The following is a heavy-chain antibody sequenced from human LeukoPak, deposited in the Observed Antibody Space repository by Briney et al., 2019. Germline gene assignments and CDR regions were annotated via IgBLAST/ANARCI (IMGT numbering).Heavy chain of an antibody. V-gene: IGHV3-23*01. CDR2: ISNSSGST. Sequence: GGSLRLSCAASGSTFSSYAMSWVRQAPGKGLEWVSSISNSSGSTYYADSVKGRFTISRDNSKNTLYLQMNSLRAEDTAVYYCASGGAPAGYWGQGTLVIVSS. J-gene: IGHJ4*02. CDR1: GSTFSSYA. D-gene: IGHD6-25*01. CDR3: ASGGAPAGY.